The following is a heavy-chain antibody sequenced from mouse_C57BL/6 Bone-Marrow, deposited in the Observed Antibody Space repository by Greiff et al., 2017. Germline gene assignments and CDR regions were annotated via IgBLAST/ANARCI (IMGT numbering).Heavy chain of an antibody. CDR3: ARRGGGDY. Sequence: QFPLQQPGAELVKPGASVKMSCKASGYTFTSYWITWVKQRPGQGLAWIGDIYPGSGSTNYNEKFKSKDTLTVDTSSSTAYMPLSRLTSEASAVYYCARRGGGDYGGQGTTLTVSS. J-gene: IGHJ2*01. CDR1: GYTFTSYW. CDR2: IYPGSGST. V-gene: IGHV1-55*01.